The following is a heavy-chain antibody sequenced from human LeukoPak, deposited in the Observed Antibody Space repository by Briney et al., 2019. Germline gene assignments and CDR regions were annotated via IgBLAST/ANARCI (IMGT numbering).Heavy chain of an antibody. J-gene: IGHJ4*02. CDR3: AREGGGGYWRVDY. CDR1: GGSISSSSYF. Sequence: PSETLSLTCTVSGGSISSSSYFWGWIRQPPGKGLEWIGTIYYTGTAYYNPSLKSRVTISVDTSKNQFSLKLSSVTAADSAVYYCAREGGGGYWRVDYWGQGTLVTVSS. CDR2: IYYTGTA. V-gene: IGHV4-39*07. D-gene: IGHD2-21*02.